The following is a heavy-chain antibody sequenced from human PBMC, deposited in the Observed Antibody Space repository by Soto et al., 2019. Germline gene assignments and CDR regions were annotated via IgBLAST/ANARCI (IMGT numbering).Heavy chain of an antibody. Sequence: QVQLVESGGGVVQPGRSLRLSCAASGFTFSSYAMHWVRQAPGKGLEWVAVISYDGSNKYYADSVKGRFTISRDNSKNTLYLQMNSLRAEDTAVYYCAREELLWFGELFNYYYGMDVWDQGTTVTVSS. D-gene: IGHD3-10*01. CDR2: ISYDGSNK. CDR3: AREELLWFGELFNYYYGMDV. V-gene: IGHV3-30-3*01. CDR1: GFTFSSYA. J-gene: IGHJ6*02.